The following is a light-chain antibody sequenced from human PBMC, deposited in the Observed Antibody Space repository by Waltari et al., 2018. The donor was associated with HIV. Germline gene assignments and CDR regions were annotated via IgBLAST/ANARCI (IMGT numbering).Light chain of an antibody. V-gene: IGLV2-23*02. CDR3: CSYASSTTFEV. Sequence: QSALTQPASVSGSPGQSITISCTGTSSDIGTYNVVSWFQPHPGKAPKLMIYEETKRPPGVSNRFSGSKSGNTASLTISVLQCEDEADYYCCSYASSTTFEVFGTGTKVTVL. CDR1: SSDIGTYNV. J-gene: IGLJ1*01. CDR2: EET.